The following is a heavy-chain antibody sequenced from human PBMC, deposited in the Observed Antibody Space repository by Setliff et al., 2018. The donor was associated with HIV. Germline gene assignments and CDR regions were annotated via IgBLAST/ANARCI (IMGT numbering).Heavy chain of an antibody. Sequence: GASVKVSCKASGDIPRHYGFNWVRQVPGQGLGWVGSVIPVFGEPHYAQRFQGRVTITADRSSNTAYMEIMSLRSDDTATYYCGRGVLYGLSEYWGPGSLVTVSS. CDR3: GRGVLYGLSEY. CDR2: VIPVFGEP. CDR1: GDIPRHYG. D-gene: IGHD3-10*01. J-gene: IGHJ4*02. V-gene: IGHV1-69*13.